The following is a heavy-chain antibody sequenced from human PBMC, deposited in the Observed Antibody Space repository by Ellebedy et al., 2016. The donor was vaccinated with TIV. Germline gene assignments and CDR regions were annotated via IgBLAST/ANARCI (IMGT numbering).Heavy chain of an antibody. CDR3: TGRVALDY. D-gene: IGHD1-14*01. J-gene: IGHJ4*02. Sequence: MPSETLSLTCSVSGGSISSSSYYWGWIRQAPGKGLEWIGSIYSSGTPYYNPSLKSRVTISIDTAKTQISLKLTSVTAADTAVYYCTGRVALDYWGQGTLVTVSS. V-gene: IGHV4-39*07. CDR1: GGSISSSSYY. CDR2: IYSSGTP.